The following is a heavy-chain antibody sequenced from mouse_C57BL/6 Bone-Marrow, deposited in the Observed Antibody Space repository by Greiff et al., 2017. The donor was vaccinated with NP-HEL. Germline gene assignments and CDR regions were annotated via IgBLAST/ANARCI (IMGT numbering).Heavy chain of an antibody. Sequence: VQLKESGPVLVKPGASVKMSCKASGYTFTDYYMNWVKQSHGKSLEWIGVINPYNGGTSYNQKFKGKATLTVDKSSSTAYMELNSLTSEDSAVYYCAPMVRGADMDYWGQGTSVTVSS. CDR3: APMVRGADMDY. CDR1: GYTFTDYY. D-gene: IGHD2-2*01. CDR2: INPYNGGT. V-gene: IGHV1-19*01. J-gene: IGHJ4*01.